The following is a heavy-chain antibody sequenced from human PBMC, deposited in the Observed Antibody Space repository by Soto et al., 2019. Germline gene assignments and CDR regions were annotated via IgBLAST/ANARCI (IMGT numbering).Heavy chain of an antibody. CDR1: GASISRYY. CDR2: LYNTGST. D-gene: IGHD2-21*02. CDR3: ARDLWGYCRGDCYPLDV. Sequence: QVRLQESGPGLVKPSETLSLTCTVSGASISRYYWSWIRQSPGKGLEWIGYLYNTGSTIYNPSLKGRVPISVDTSKTQFSLKMNAVTAADTAVYYCARDLWGYCRGDCYPLDVWGQGTTVTVSS. V-gene: IGHV4-59*01. J-gene: IGHJ6*02.